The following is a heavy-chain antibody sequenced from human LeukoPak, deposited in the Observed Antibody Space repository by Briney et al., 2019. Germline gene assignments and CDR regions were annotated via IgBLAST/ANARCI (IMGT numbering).Heavy chain of an antibody. J-gene: IGHJ5*02. CDR1: GYTFTGYV. Sequence: ASVKVSCKASGYTFTGYVIHWVRQATGQGLEWMGWMNPNSGNTGYAQKFQGRVTMTRNTSISTAYMELSSLRSEDTAVYYCVIDSSSWYNYFDPWGQGTLVTVSS. V-gene: IGHV1-8*01. CDR2: MNPNSGNT. CDR3: VIDSSSWYNYFDP. D-gene: IGHD6-13*01.